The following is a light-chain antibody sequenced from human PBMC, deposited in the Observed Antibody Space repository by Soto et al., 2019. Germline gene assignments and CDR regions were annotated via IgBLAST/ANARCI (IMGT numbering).Light chain of an antibody. CDR1: QSVRSN. CDR2: DAS. J-gene: IGKJ1*01. V-gene: IGKV3-15*01. CDR3: QQRSNWPRT. Sequence: EIVMTQSPATLSVSPGERATLSCRASQSVRSNLAWYQQKPGQAPRLLIFDASTRATGIPARFSGSGSGTEFTLTISSLQSADVAVYYCQQRSNWPRTFGQGTKVDI.